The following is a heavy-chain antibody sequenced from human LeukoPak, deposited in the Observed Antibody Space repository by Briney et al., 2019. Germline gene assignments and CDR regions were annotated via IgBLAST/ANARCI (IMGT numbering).Heavy chain of an antibody. D-gene: IGHD5-24*01. V-gene: IGHV3-21*04. CDR1: GFTFSSYS. CDR2: ISSSSSYI. Sequence: GGSLRLSCAASGFTFSSYSMNWVRQAPGKGLEWVSSISSSSSYIYYADSVKGRFTISRDNSKNSLYLQMNSLRTEDTALYYCAKDIRGDGYNSRFEYWGQGTLVTVS. J-gene: IGHJ4*02. CDR3: AKDIRGDGYNSRFEY.